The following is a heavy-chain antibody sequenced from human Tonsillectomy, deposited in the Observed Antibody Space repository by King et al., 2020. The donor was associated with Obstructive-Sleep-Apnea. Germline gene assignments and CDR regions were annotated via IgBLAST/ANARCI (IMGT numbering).Heavy chain of an antibody. D-gene: IGHD5-12*01. CDR1: GGSISNYY. J-gene: IGHJ4*02. CDR2: MYYSGNT. Sequence: QLQESGPGLVKPSETLSLTCTVSGGSISNYYWSWTRQPPGKGLEWIGYMYYSGNTNFNPSLKSRVTISADTSKIQFSLRLSSVTAADTAVYYCARHRGVEDYGGYGDYFDYWGQGTLVTVSS. V-gene: IGHV4-59*08. CDR3: ARHRGVEDYGGYGDYFDY.